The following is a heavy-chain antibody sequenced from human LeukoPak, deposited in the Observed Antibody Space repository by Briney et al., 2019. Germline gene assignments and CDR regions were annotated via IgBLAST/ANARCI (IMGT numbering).Heavy chain of an antibody. J-gene: IGHJ6*03. CDR1: GFTVSSNY. CDR3: AKDAFRRTMIVVVNYYMDV. V-gene: IGHV3-66*02. CDR2: IYSGGST. D-gene: IGHD3-22*01. Sequence: GGSLRLSCAASGFTVSSNYMSWVRQAPGKGLEWVSVIYSGGSTYYADSVKGRFTISRDNSKNTLYLQMNSLRAEDTAVYYCAKDAFRRTMIVVVNYYMDVWGKGTTVTVSS.